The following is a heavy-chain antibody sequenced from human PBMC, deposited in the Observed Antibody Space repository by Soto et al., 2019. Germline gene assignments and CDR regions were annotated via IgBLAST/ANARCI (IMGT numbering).Heavy chain of an antibody. Sequence: QVQLQESGSGLVKPSQSLSLTCTVSGVSLNTADTWWSWIRQSPGKGLEFIGYYHSGGSTYYDASFSSRVILSSDTSNSRFSLKFSSVTVADTAVYFCVRSRQIESGNDYGLDVWGQGTTVTVSS. CDR1: GVSLNTADTW. CDR2: YHSGGST. CDR3: VRSRQIESGNDYGLDV. J-gene: IGHJ6*02. D-gene: IGHD2-15*01. V-gene: IGHV4-30-4*01.